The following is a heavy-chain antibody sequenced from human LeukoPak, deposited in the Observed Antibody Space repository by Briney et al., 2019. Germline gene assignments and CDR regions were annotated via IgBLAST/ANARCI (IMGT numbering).Heavy chain of an antibody. CDR3: ARSPFSYFDDAFDI. D-gene: IGHD3-3*01. J-gene: IGHJ3*02. CDR1: GGSISSYY. CDR2: IYYSGST. V-gene: IGHV4-59*01. Sequence: SETLSLTCTVSGGSISSYYWSWIRQPPEKGLEWIGYIYYSGSTNYNPSLKSRVTISVDTSKNQFSLKLSSVTAADTAVYYCARSPFSYFDDAFDIWGQGTMVTVSS.